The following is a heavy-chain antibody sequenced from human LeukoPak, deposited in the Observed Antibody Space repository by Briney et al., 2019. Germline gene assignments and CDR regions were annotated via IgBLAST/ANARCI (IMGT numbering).Heavy chain of an antibody. CDR3: AVQLWAKKTDY. CDR2: IYSGGST. J-gene: IGHJ4*02. CDR1: GFTVSSNN. V-gene: IGHV3-53*04. Sequence: GGSLRLSCAASGFTVSSNNMSWVRQAPGKGLEWVSVIYSGGSTYYADSVKGRFTISRHNSKNTLYLQMNSLRAEDTAVYYCAVQLWAKKTDYWGQGTLVTVSS. D-gene: IGHD5-18*01.